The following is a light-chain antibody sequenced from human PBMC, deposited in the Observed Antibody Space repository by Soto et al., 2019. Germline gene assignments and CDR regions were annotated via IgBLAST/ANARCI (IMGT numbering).Light chain of an antibody. CDR1: QPISDY. Sequence: DIQMTQSPSSLSASVGDRVTITCRTSQPISDYLNWYQQKPGKAPTLLIYTPSNLQSGVPSRFSGSGSATHFTLTISSLQPEDFATYYCQQHYNTPRTFGQGTKVDIK. J-gene: IGKJ1*01. CDR2: TPS. CDR3: QQHYNTPRT. V-gene: IGKV1-39*01.